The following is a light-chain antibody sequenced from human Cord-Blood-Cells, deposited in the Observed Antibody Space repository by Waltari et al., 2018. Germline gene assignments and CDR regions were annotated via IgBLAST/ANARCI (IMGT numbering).Light chain of an antibody. CDR1: QSVSSY. V-gene: IGKV3-11*01. CDR3: QQRSNWPPLT. CDR2: DAS. Sequence: EIVLTHYPATLSMSPGERATPSCRASQSVSSYLAWYQQQPGHAPRLLIYDASNRATGIPARFSGSGSGTDFTLTISSLEPEDFAVYYCQQRSNWPPLTFGGGTKVEIK. J-gene: IGKJ4*01.